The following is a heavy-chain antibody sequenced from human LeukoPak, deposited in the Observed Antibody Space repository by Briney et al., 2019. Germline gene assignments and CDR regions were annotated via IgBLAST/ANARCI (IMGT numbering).Heavy chain of an antibody. J-gene: IGHJ4*02. CDR1: GFTFNHAW. CDR3: TTVGSSRYYYYLDY. CDR2: IKSKTDGGTT. V-gene: IGHV3-15*01. Sequence: GGSLRLSCGASGFTFNHAWMSWVRQAPGKGLEWVGRIKSKTDGGTTDYAAPVKGRFTISRDDSKNMLYLQMNSLKTEDTAVYYCTTVGSSRYYYYLDYWGQGKLVTVSS. D-gene: IGHD3-22*01.